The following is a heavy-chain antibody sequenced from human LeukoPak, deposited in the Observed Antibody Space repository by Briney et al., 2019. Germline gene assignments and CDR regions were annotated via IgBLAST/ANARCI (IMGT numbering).Heavy chain of an antibody. CDR1: GGSISSGGYY. CDR2: IYTSGST. CDR3: ARGRGFTTIDY. V-gene: IGHV4-61*02. D-gene: IGHD1-1*01. J-gene: IGHJ4*02. Sequence: SQTLSLTCTVSGGSISSGGYYWSWIRQPAGKGLEWIGRIYTSGSTNYNPSLKSRVTMSVDTSKNQFSLKLSSVTAADTAVYYCARGRGFTTIDYWGQGTLVTVSS.